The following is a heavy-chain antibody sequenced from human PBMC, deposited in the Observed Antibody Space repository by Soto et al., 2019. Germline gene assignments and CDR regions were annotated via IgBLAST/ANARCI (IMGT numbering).Heavy chain of an antibody. CDR3: ARVSSRTHFDY. D-gene: IGHD6-13*01. Sequence: QVQLQESGPGLVKPSETLSLTCTVSGGSINSYYWSWIRQPPGTGLEWIGYIYYSGSTNYNPSLKSRVTISVDTSKNQFSLKLSSVTAADTAVYYCARVSSRTHFDYWGQGTLVTVSS. J-gene: IGHJ4*02. CDR1: GGSINSYY. CDR2: IYYSGST. V-gene: IGHV4-59*01.